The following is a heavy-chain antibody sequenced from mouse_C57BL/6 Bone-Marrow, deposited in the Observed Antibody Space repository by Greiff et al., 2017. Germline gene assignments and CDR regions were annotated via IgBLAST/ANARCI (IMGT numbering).Heavy chain of an antibody. J-gene: IGHJ1*03. D-gene: IGHD1-1*01. Sequence: PGRGLEWIGRIDPNSGGTKYNEKFKSKATLTVDKPSSTAYMQLSSLTSEDSAVYYCARLDGSSYFDVWGTGTTVTVSS. CDR2: IDPNSGGT. CDR3: ARLDGSSYFDV. V-gene: IGHV1-72*01.